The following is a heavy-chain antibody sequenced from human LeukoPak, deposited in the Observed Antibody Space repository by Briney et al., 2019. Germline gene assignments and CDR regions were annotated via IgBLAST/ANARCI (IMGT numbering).Heavy chain of an antibody. J-gene: IGHJ4*02. CDR1: GFSLSSYW. CDR3: ARGIDSGAYRIFDY. CDR2: INSDGSTT. D-gene: IGHD1-26*01. V-gene: IGHV3-74*01. Sequence: GGSLRLSCAASGFSLSSYWMHWVRQAPGKGLVWVSRINSDGSTTNYADSVKGRFTISRDNAENSLYLQMNSLRAEDTAVYYCARGIDSGAYRIFDYWGQGTLVTVSS.